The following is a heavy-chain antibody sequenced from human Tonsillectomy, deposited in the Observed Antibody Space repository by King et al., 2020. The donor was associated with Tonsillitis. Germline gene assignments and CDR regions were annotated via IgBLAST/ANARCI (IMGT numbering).Heavy chain of an antibody. J-gene: IGHJ3*02. V-gene: IGHV3-30-3*01. CDR3: ARRRLITIISAVAFDI. CDR1: GFTFSSYA. D-gene: IGHD3-3*01. Sequence: VQLVESGGGVVQPGRSLRLSCAASGFTFSSYAMHWVRQAPGKGLEWVAVISYDGSNKYYPDSVKGRFTISRDNSKNTLYLQMNSLRPEDTAVYYCARRRLITIISAVAFDIWGQGTRVTVSS. CDR2: ISYDGSNK.